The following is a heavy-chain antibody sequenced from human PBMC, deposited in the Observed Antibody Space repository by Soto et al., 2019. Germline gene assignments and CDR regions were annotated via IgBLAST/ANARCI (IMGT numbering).Heavy chain of an antibody. CDR1: GASITSDGFY. CDR2: IYYSGST. D-gene: IGHD2-8*01. CDR3: ARDIMGTNYYYDGMDV. V-gene: IGHV4-31*03. Sequence: PSETLSLTCTVSGASITSDGFYWGRLRQHQGKGLEWIGYIYYSGSTYYNPSLQSRVTISVDTSKNQFSLKLSSVTAADTAVYYCARDIMGTNYYYDGMDVWGQGSTVTVSS. J-gene: IGHJ6*01.